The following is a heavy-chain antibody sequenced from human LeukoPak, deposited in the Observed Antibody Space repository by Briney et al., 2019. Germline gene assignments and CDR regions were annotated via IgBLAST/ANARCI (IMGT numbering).Heavy chain of an antibody. J-gene: IGHJ5*02. V-gene: IGHV3-11*01. CDR1: GFTFSDYY. Sequence: GGSLGLSCAASGFTFSDYYMSWIRQAPGQGLEWVSYISSSGSTIYYADSVKGRFTISRDNAKNSLYLQMNSLRAEDTAVYYCARESVGDDFSSFDPWGQGTLVTVSS. CDR3: ARESVGDDFSSFDP. CDR2: ISSSGSTI. D-gene: IGHD3-16*01.